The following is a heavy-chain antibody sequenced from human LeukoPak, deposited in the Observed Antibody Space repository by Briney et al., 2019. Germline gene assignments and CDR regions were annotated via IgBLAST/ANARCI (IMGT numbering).Heavy chain of an antibody. CDR3: ARELRIAAAGIGIDP. CDR1: GGSISSYY. Sequence: SETLSLTCTVSGGSISSYYWSWIRRPAGKGLEWIGRIYTSGSTNYNPSLKSRVTMSVDTSKNQFSLKLSSVTAADTAVYYCARELRIAAAGIGIDPWGQGTLVTVSS. CDR2: IYTSGST. D-gene: IGHD6-13*01. J-gene: IGHJ5*02. V-gene: IGHV4-4*07.